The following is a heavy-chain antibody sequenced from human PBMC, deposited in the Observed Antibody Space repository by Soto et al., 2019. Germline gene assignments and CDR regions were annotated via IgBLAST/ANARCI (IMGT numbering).Heavy chain of an antibody. CDR3: ARVRYYYDSSGPSGYYGMDV. CDR2: IIPIFGTA. CDR1: GGTFSSYA. V-gene: IGHV1-69*13. D-gene: IGHD3-22*01. Sequence: SVKVSCKASGGTFSSYAISWVRQAPGQGLEWMGGIIPIFGTANYAQKFQGRVTITADESTSTAYMELSSLRSEDTAVYYCARVRYYYDSSGPSGYYGMDVWGRGTTVTVSS. J-gene: IGHJ6*02.